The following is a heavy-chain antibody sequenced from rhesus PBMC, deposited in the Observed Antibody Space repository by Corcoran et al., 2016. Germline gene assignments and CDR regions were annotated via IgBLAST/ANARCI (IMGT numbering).Heavy chain of an antibody. D-gene: IGHD1-26*01. Sequence: QVQLQESGPGLVKPLETLSLTCAVSGGSISSNSGSWIRQPPGKGLGWIGYIHGGGGSINVNPSLKSRVTLSVDTSKNQFSLRLNSVTAADTAVYYCVRDINNSMDVWGRGVLVTVSS. CDR1: GGSISSNS. J-gene: IGHJ5-2*02. V-gene: IGHV4S11*01. CDR2: IHGGGGSI. CDR3: VRDINNSMDV.